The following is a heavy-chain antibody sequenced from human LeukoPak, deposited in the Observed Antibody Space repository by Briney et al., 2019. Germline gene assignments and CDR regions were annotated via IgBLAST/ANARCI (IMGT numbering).Heavy chain of an antibody. CDR3: AKDLGSSGYSDY. Sequence: GGSLRLSCAASGFTFSSHGMHWVRQAPGKGLEWVSTISGSGGSTYYADSVKGRFTISRDNSKNTLYLQMNSLRAEDTAVYYCAKDLGSSGYSDYWGQGTLVTVSS. CDR1: GFTFSSHG. J-gene: IGHJ4*02. V-gene: IGHV3-23*01. D-gene: IGHD3-22*01. CDR2: ISGSGGST.